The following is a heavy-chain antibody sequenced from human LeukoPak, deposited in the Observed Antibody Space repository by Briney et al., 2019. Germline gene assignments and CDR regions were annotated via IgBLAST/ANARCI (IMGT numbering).Heavy chain of an antibody. D-gene: IGHD1-1*01. CDR1: GHTFTNSW. V-gene: IGHV5-51*01. CDR2: IYPDDSDT. J-gene: IGHJ3*02. Sequence: GESLKISCEASGHTFTNSWIAWVRQKPGQGPEWMGLIYPDDSDTRYNPSFQGQVIISADKSISTAYLQWSSLKASDTAMYYCARRVNDAFDIWGQGTMVTVSS. CDR3: ARRVNDAFDI.